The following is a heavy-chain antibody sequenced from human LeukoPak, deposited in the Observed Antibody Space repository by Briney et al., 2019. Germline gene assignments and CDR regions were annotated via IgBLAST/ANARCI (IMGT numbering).Heavy chain of an antibody. CDR1: GYSFTSYW. D-gene: IGHD3-9*01. J-gene: IGHJ4*02. CDR2: IYPGDSDT. CDR3: ARQPLGYDILTGYYRRNFDY. Sequence: GESLKISCKGSGYSFTSYWIGWVRQMPGKGLEWMGIIYPGDSDTRYSPSFQGQVTISADKSISTAYLQWSGLKASDTAMYYCARQPLGYDILTGYYRRNFDYWGQGTLVTVSS. V-gene: IGHV5-51*01.